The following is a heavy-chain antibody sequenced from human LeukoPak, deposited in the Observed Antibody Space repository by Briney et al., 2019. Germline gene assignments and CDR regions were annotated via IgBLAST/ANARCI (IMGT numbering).Heavy chain of an antibody. D-gene: IGHD6-19*01. Sequence: GGSLRLSCVGSGFSFSSYAMTWVRQPPGKGLEWVSTIYGGGSNTFYADSVKGRFTISRDDSKNVQFLQMNSLRPEDTAVYFCAKRITEAVCLYFDSWGPGALVTVSS. CDR2: IYGGGSNT. V-gene: IGHV3-23*01. CDR3: AKRITEAVCLYFDS. CDR1: GFSFSSYA. J-gene: IGHJ4*02.